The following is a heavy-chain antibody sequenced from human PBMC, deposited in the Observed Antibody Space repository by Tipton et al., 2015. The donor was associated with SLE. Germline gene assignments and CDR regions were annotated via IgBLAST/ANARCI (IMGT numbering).Heavy chain of an antibody. D-gene: IGHD6-13*01. J-gene: IGHJ4*02. V-gene: IGHV4-34*01. CDR3: GRAPGMDY. Sequence: TLSLTCAVYGGSFSGYYWSWIRQPPGKGLEWIGEINHSGSTNYNPSLKSRVTISVDTSKNQFSLKLSSVTAADTAVYYCGRAPGMDYWGQGTLVTVSS. CDR2: INHSGST. CDR1: GGSFSGYY.